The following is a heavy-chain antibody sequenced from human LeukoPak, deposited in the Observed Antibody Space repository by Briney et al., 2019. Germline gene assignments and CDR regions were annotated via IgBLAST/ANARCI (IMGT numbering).Heavy chain of an antibody. CDR1: GFTFIRYA. D-gene: IGHD1-26*01. Sequence: GGSLRLSCAASGFTFIRYAMSWVRQPPGKGLEWVSRISGRGDTANYADSVKGRFTISRDNSRDTLYLQMNSLRAEDTAVYYCASLYSDYGDYWGRGALVTVPS. J-gene: IGHJ4*02. V-gene: IGHV3-23*01. CDR3: ASLYSDYGDY. CDR2: ISGRGDTA.